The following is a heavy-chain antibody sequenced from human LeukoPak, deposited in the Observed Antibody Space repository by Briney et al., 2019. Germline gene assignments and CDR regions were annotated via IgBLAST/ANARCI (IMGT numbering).Heavy chain of an antibody. J-gene: IGHJ4*02. CDR3: ARDSNFYDVSHDKAEDF. Sequence: SETLSLTCAVYGGSFSGYYWTWVRQPAGKGLEWIGRVFRSGSTYYNPSLKSRVTISIDTSNNQFSLHLRSVTAADTAVYYCARDSNFYDVSHDKAEDFWGQGTLVTVSS. CDR1: GGSFSGYY. V-gene: IGHV4-4*07. D-gene: IGHD3-22*01. CDR2: VFRSGST.